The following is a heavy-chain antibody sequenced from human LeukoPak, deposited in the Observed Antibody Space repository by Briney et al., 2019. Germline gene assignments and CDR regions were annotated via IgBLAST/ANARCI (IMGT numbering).Heavy chain of an antibody. CDR3: AKDRPASHGSGSFGDY. CDR1: GFTFSNYA. D-gene: IGHD3-10*01. V-gene: IGHV3-23*01. CDR2: ISGSGTGT. Sequence: HPGGSLRLSCASSGFTFSNYALSWVRQAPGKGLEWVSAISGSGTGTYYADSVKGRFTISRDNSKSTVYLQMNSLRAEGTAIYYCAKDRPASHGSGSFGDYWGQGTLVIVST. J-gene: IGHJ4*02.